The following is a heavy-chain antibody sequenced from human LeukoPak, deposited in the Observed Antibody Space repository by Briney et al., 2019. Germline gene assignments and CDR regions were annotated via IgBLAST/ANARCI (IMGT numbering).Heavy chain of an antibody. CDR1: GFTFTSSA. CDR3: AARTEYCSSTSCNDAFDI. V-gene: IGHV1-58*01. Sequence: SVKVSCKASGFTFTSSAVQWVRQARGQRLEWIGWIVVGSGNTNYAQKFQERVTITRDMSTSTAYMELSSLRSEDTAVYYCAARTEYCSSTSCNDAFDIWGQGTMVTVSS. CDR2: IVVGSGNT. D-gene: IGHD2-2*01. J-gene: IGHJ3*02.